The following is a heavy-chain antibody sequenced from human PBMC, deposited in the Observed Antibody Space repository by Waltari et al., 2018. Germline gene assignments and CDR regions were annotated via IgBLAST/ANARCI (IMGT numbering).Heavy chain of an antibody. J-gene: IGHJ6*02. V-gene: IGHV1-69*13. Sequence: QVQLVQSGAEVKKPGSSVKVSCKASGGTFSSYAISWVRQAPGQGLEWMGGIIPIFGTANYAQKFQGRVTITADESTSTAYMELSSLRSEDTAVYYCAWGRMGFTRDVYYYYGMDVWGQGTTVTVSS. D-gene: IGHD3-16*01. CDR1: GGTFSSYA. CDR3: AWGRMGFTRDVYYYYGMDV. CDR2: IIPIFGTA.